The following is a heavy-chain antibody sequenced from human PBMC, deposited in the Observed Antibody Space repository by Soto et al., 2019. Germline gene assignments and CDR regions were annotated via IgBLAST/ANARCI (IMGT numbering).Heavy chain of an antibody. V-gene: IGHV4-39*01. CDR1: GGSISSSSYY. CDR2: IYYSGST. D-gene: IGHD3-10*01. CDR3: ARKGDRPYYYGSGSYRWFDP. J-gene: IGHJ5*02. Sequence: SETLSLTCTVSGGSISSSSYYWGWIRQPPGKGLEWIGSIYYSGSTYYNPSLKSRVTISVDTSKNQFSLKLSSVTAADTAVYYCARKGDRPYYYGSGSYRWFDPWGQGTLVTVS.